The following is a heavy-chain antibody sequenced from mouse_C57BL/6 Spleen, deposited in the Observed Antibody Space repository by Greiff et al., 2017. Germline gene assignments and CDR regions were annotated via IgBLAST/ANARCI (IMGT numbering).Heavy chain of an antibody. J-gene: IGHJ2*01. CDR2: IDPSDSVT. V-gene: IGHV1-52*01. D-gene: IGHD2-5*01. CDR1: GYTFTSYW. CDR3: ARSPPYYSNAYLDY. Sequence: QVQLKQPGAELVRPGSSVKLSCKASGYTFTSYWMHWVKQRPIQGLEWIGNIDPSDSVTHYNQKFKDKATLTVDKSSSTAYMQLSSLTSEDSAVYYCARSPPYYSNAYLDYWGQGTTLTVSS.